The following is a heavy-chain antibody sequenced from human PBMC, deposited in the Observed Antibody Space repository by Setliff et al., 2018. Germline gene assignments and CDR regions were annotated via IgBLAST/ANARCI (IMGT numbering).Heavy chain of an antibody. CDR3: AKDAYDSSGYGGHYFDY. V-gene: IGHV3-30*02. D-gene: IGHD3-22*01. CDR2: TRLDGNSK. J-gene: IGHJ4*02. CDR1: GFSVGSTY. Sequence: PGGSLRLSCAASGFSVGSTYMTWVRQAPGKGPEWVAFTRLDGNSKYYADSVKGRFTISRDNSKNTLYLQMSSLRAEDSAIYYCAKDAYDSSGYGGHYFDYWGQGALVTVSS.